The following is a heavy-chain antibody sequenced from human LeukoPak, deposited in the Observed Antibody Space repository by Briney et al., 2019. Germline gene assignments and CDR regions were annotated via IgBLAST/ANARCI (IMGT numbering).Heavy chain of an antibody. J-gene: IGHJ1*01. CDR2: INHSGST. CDR3: ARGNIAAAVKY. V-gene: IGHV4-34*01. Sequence: SETLSLTCAVYGGSPIDHYSNWVRHPPGKGLGWDGEINHSGSTKYDPTLQSRVSLSVDTSKNQFSLNLNSVTAADTAVYYCARGNIAAAVKYWGQGTLVTVSS. D-gene: IGHD6-13*01. CDR1: GGSPIDHY.